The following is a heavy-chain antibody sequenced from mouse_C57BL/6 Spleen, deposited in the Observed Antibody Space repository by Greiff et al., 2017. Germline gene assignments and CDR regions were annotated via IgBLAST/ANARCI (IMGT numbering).Heavy chain of an antibody. CDR1: GYTFTSYW. Sequence: VQLQQPGAELVMPGASVKLSCKASGYTFTSYWMHWVKQRPGQGLEWIGEIDPSDSYTNYNQKFKGKSTLTVDKSSSPAYMQLSSLTSEDSAVYYCARPGTAQAWFAYWGQGTLVTVSA. V-gene: IGHV1-69*01. J-gene: IGHJ3*01. CDR2: IDPSDSYT. CDR3: ARPGTAQAWFAY. D-gene: IGHD3-2*02.